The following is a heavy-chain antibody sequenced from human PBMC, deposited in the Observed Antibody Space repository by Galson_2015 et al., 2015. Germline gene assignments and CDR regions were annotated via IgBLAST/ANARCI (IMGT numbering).Heavy chain of an antibody. J-gene: IGHJ6*02. CDR1: GFTVSSNY. Sequence: SLRLSCAASGFTVSSNYMSWVRQAPGKGLEWVSVIYSGGSTYYADSVKGRFTISRDNSKNTLYLQMNSLRAEDTAVYYCASATIFGVPFTLGYYGMDVWGQGTTVTVSS. D-gene: IGHD3-3*01. CDR2: IYSGGST. CDR3: ASATIFGVPFTLGYYGMDV. V-gene: IGHV3-53*01.